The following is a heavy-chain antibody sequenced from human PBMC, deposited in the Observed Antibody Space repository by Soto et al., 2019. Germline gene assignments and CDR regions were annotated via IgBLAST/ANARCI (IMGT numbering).Heavy chain of an antibody. J-gene: IGHJ4*02. Sequence: QVQLQESGPGLVKPSQTLSLTCTVSGGSVSSGGYHWSWIRQFPGKGLEWIGSIYYGGSSYYNPSLKSRVTISVDTSKNQFSLKLSFVTAADTAMYYCARDLGNWNAFDYWGQGALVTVSS. CDR1: GGSVSSGGYH. CDR2: IYYGGSS. V-gene: IGHV4-31*03. CDR3: ARDLGNWNAFDY. D-gene: IGHD1-20*01.